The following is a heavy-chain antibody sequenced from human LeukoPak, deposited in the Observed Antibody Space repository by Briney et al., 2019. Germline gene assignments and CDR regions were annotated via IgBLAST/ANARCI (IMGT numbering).Heavy chain of an antibody. CDR3: ARANYEILTGYLHFDY. J-gene: IGHJ4*02. Sequence: GGSLRLSCAASGFTVNSNYMSWVRQAPGKGLEWVSIIYSGGSTHYGDSVKGRFTISRDNSKNTLYLQMNSLRAEDTAVYYCARANYEILTGYLHFDYWGQGTLVTVSS. D-gene: IGHD3-9*01. CDR1: GFTVNSNY. V-gene: IGHV3-66*01. CDR2: IYSGGST.